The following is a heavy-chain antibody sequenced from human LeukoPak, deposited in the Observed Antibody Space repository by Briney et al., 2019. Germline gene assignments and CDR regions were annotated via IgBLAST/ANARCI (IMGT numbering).Heavy chain of an antibody. D-gene: IGHD3-10*01. CDR1: GFTFSSYG. CDR2: IRYDGSNK. V-gene: IGHV3-30*02. J-gene: IGHJ5*02. Sequence: PGGSLRLSCAASGFTFSSYGMHWVRQAPGKGLEWVAFIRYDGSNKYYADSVKGRFTISRDNSKNTLYLQMNSLRAEDTAVYYCAKVGTLRADGEYWFDPWGQGTLVTVSS. CDR3: AKVGTLRADGEYWFDP.